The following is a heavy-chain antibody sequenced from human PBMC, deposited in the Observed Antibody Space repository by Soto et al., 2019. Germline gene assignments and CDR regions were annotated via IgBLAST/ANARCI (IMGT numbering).Heavy chain of an antibody. CDR1: GFTFSSYG. J-gene: IGHJ4*02. D-gene: IGHD3-10*01. CDR2: ISYDGSNK. V-gene: IGHV3-30*18. Sequence: QVQLVESGGGVVQPGRSLRLSCAASGFTFSSYGMHWVRQAPGKGLEWVAVISYDGSNKYYADSVKGRFTISRDNSKNALYLQMNSLRAEDTAVYYCAKSGQIDRGYYFDYWGQGTLVTVSS. CDR3: AKSGQIDRGYYFDY.